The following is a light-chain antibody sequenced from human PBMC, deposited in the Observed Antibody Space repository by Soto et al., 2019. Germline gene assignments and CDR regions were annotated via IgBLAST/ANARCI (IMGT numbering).Light chain of an antibody. CDR2: AAS. CDR3: QKYDSAPLT. CDR1: QGIRNF. J-gene: IGKJ4*01. Sequence: DFQMTQSPSSLSASVGDRVTITCRASQGIRNFLAWYQQKPGKVPKLLIYAASTLQSGVPYRFSGSGSGTDFTLTISSLQPEDVATYYCQKYDSAPLTFGGGTKVEIK. V-gene: IGKV1-27*01.